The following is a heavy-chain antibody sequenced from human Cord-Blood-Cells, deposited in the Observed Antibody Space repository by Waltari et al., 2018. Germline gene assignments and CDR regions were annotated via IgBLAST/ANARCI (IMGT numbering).Heavy chain of an antibody. D-gene: IGHD2-2*01. Sequence: QVQLVQSGAEVKKPGASVKVSCKASGYPFTGYYMHWVRQAPGQGLEWMGWINPNSCGTNYAQKFQGRVTMTRDTSISTAYMELSRLRSDDTAVYYCARGGRGGGTSCWGQGTLVTVSS. J-gene: IGHJ4*02. V-gene: IGHV1-2*02. CDR3: ARGGRGGGTSC. CDR2: INPNSCGT. CDR1: GYPFTGYY.